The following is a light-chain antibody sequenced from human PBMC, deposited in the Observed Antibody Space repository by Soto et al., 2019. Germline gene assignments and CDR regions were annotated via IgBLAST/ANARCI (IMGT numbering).Light chain of an antibody. CDR3: QTWAPGIVV. CDR2: LNSDGSH. Sequence: QLVLTQSPSASASLGASVKLTCTLSSGHSSYPIAWHQQQPEKGPRYLMKLNSDGSHSNGDGIPDRFSGSSSGAERYLTISSLQSEDEADYYCQTWAPGIVVFGGGTKLTVL. V-gene: IGLV4-69*01. J-gene: IGLJ2*01. CDR1: SGHSSYP.